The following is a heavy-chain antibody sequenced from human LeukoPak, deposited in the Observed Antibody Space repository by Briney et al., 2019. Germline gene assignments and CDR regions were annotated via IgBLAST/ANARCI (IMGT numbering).Heavy chain of an antibody. J-gene: IGHJ4*02. CDR1: GGSFSGYY. D-gene: IGHD5-18*01. Sequence: SETLSLTCAVYGGSFSGYYWSWIRQPPGKGLEWIGEINHSGSTNYNPSLKSRVTISVDTSKNQFSLKLSSVTAADTAVYYCARGGNTAMADYWGQGTLATVSS. V-gene: IGHV4-34*01. CDR3: ARGGNTAMADY. CDR2: INHSGST.